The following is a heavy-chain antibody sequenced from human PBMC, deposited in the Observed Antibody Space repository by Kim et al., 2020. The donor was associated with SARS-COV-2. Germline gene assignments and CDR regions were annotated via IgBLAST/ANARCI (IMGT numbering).Heavy chain of an antibody. D-gene: IGHD3-9*01. CDR2: FHSNGRA. V-gene: IGHV4-39*02. CDR1: GGSVNIGSTS. Sequence: SETLSLTCSVSGGSVNIGSTSWGWVRQPPGKGLEWIGTFHSNGRAYYNASLQSRLTVSVDTSKNHFSLKLTSVTTTASGVYYCARLPTGYPNWFDPWGRG. J-gene: IGHJ5*02. CDR3: ARLPTGYPNWFDP.